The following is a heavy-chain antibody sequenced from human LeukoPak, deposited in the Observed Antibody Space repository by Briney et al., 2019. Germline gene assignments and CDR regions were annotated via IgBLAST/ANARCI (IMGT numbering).Heavy chain of an antibody. CDR1: GGSISSGDYY. CDR2: IYYSGST. CDR3: ASSRRYYYGSSGYYAFDI. V-gene: IGHV4-30-4*08. D-gene: IGHD3-22*01. Sequence: LTCTVSGGSISSGDYYWSWIRQPPGKGLEWIGYIYYSGSTYYNQSIKSRYTITVEKSKIHFSLKLSSVTAADTALYYCASSRRYYYGSSGYYAFDIWGQGTMVTVSS. J-gene: IGHJ3*02.